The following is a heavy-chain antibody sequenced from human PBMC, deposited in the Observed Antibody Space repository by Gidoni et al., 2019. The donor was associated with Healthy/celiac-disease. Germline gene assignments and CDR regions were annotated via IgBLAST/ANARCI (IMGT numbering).Heavy chain of an antibody. Sequence: QVHLVQSGAEVKKPGSSVKVSCKASGGTFSSYAISWVRQAPGQGLEWMGGIIPIFGTANYAQKFQGRVTMTADESTSPAYRGRSSLGSEDTAVYYCLALNSGRNKGGEGYWGQGTLVTVSS. V-gene: IGHV1-69*01. CDR2: IIPIFGTA. J-gene: IGHJ4*02. CDR1: GGTFSSYA. D-gene: IGHD1-26*01. CDR3: LALNSGRNKGGEGY.